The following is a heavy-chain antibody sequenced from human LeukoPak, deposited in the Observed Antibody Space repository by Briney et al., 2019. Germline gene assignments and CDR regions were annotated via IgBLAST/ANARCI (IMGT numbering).Heavy chain of an antibody. J-gene: IGHJ4*02. D-gene: IGHD3-10*01. CDR3: ARDDRGLGSGPPHDY. CDR2: IDANAKTT. CDR1: GFTFSNYW. Sequence: GGSLRLSCAAAGFTFSNYWLHWVRQAPGKGLVWVSRIDANAKTTSYADSVKGRFTISTDNAKKTLYLQMNSLRVEDTAVYYCARDDRGLGSGPPHDYWGQGTLVTVSS. V-gene: IGHV3-74*01.